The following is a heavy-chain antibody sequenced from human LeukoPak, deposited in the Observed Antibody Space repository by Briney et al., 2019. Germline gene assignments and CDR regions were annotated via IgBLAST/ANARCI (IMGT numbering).Heavy chain of an antibody. CDR2: INPSGGST. CDR3: ARGRSYGSGSSPNLDY. D-gene: IGHD3-10*01. Sequence: GASVKVSCRASGYTFTDYYIHWVRQAPGQGLEWMGIINPSGGSTNYAQKFQGRVTITADESTSTAYMELSSLRSEDTAVYYCARGRSYGSGSSPNLDYWGQGTLVTVSS. J-gene: IGHJ4*02. CDR1: GYTFTDYY. V-gene: IGHV1-46*01.